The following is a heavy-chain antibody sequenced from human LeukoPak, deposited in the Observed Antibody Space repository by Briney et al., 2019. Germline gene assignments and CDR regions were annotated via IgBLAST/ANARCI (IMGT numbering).Heavy chain of an antibody. D-gene: IGHD3-10*01. J-gene: IGHJ3*02. V-gene: IGHV3-74*01. CDR3: ARDRVLLWFGELSIDAFDI. CDR2: ISSDGSST. CDR1: GFTVSSNY. Sequence: PGGSLRLSCAASGFTVSSNYMSWVRQAPGKGLVWVSRISSDGSSTSYADSVKGRFTISRDNAKNTLYLQMNSLRAEDTAVYYCARDRVLLWFGELSIDAFDIWGQGTMVTVSS.